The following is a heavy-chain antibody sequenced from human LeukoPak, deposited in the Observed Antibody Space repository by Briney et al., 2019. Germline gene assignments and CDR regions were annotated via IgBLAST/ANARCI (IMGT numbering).Heavy chain of an antibody. J-gene: IGHJ4*02. V-gene: IGHV3-11*03. CDR3: ARSRSYYPADY. D-gene: IGHD1-26*01. Sequence: GGSLRLSCAASGFTFSSYAMSWIRQAPGKGLEWVSYISSSNTYTNYAGSVKGRFTISRDDAKNSLYLQMNSLRAEDTAVYYCARSRSYYPADYWGQGTPVTVSS. CDR1: GFTFSSYA. CDR2: ISSSNTYT.